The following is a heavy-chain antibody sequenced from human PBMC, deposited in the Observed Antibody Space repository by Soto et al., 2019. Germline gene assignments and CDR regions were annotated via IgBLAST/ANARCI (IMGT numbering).Heavy chain of an antibody. CDR2: ISGTGGST. CDR3: AKDRLGGNFDY. V-gene: IGHV3-23*01. J-gene: IGHJ4*02. CDR1: GFTFNNYA. Sequence: GGSLRLSCAASGFTFNNYAMNWVRQAPGKGLEWVATISGTGGSTYYADSVKGRFTISRDNSKNTLYLQMNSLRVEDTAVYYCAKDRLGGNFDYCGQRTQVTVSS.